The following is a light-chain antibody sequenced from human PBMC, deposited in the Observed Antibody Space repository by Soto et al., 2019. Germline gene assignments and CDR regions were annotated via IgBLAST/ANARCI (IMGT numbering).Light chain of an antibody. CDR3: QQSYSTPYT. Sequence: DIQMTQSPCSLSASVGDRVTITCRASQSISSYLNWSQQKPGKAPKLLIYAASILKSGVPSRFSGSGSGTDFTLTISSLQPEDFATYYCQQSYSTPYTFGQGTKLEVK. J-gene: IGKJ2*01. CDR2: AAS. CDR1: QSISSY. V-gene: IGKV1-39*01.